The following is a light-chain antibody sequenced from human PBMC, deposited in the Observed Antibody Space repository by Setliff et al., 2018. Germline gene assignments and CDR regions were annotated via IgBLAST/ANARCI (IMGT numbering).Light chain of an antibody. Sequence: QSVLAQPASVSGSPGQSITISCNGTSNDVGSDNLVSWYQQHPGKAPKLIIYEVFKRPSGVSTRFSGSKSGNTASLTVSGLQAEDEADYYCCSYAGSYTYVFGTGTKVT. J-gene: IGLJ1*01. CDR1: SNDVGSDNL. CDR3: CSYAGSYTYV. CDR2: EVF. V-gene: IGLV2-23*02.